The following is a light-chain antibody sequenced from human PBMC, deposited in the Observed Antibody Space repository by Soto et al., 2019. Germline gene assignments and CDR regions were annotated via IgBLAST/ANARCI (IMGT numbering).Light chain of an antibody. V-gene: IGKV1-8*01. CDR2: AAA. J-gene: IGKJ2*01. Sequence: AIRMTQSPSSFSASTGDRVTITCRASQGISSYLAWYQQKPGKAPKLLLYAAATLQRGAPSRFSASGSVTDFTLTISRLQSEDFATYYCQQYLSYPYTFCQGTKLEI. CDR1: QGISSY. CDR3: QQYLSYPYT.